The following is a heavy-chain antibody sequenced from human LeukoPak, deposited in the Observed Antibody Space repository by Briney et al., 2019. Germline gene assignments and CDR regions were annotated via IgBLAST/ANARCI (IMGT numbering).Heavy chain of an antibody. CDR1: GFTFSNHA. CDR3: ASTSRGVIDY. V-gene: IGHV3-30-3*01. CDR2: ISFDGNNE. Sequence: GSLRLSCAASGFTFSNHAMHWVRQAPGKGLEWLAVISFDGNNEYYADSVKGRFTISRDNSKNTLYLQMNSLRGEDAAVYYCASTSRGVIDYWGQGTLVTVSS. J-gene: IGHJ4*02. D-gene: IGHD3-10*01.